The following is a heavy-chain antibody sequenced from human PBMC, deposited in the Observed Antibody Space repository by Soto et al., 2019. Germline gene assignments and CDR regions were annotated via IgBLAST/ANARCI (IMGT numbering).Heavy chain of an antibody. CDR3: ARLIRSYSSSSSYYFDY. J-gene: IGHJ4*02. CDR1: GGTFSSYA. CDR2: IIPIFGTA. D-gene: IGHD6-6*01. V-gene: IGHV1-69*01. Sequence: QVQLVQSGAEVKKPGSSVKVSCKASGGTFSSYAISWVRQAPGQGLEWMGGIIPIFGTANYAQKFQGRVTITADESTSTAYMELSSLRSEDTAVYYCARLIRSYSSSSSYYFDYWGQGTLVTVSS.